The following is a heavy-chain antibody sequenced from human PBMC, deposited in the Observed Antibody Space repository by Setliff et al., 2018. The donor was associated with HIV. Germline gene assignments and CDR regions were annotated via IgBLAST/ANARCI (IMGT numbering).Heavy chain of an antibody. V-gene: IGHV4-4*07. J-gene: IGHJ4*02. Sequence: SETLSLTCTVSGASINGYYWNWIRQSAEKSLEWIGRIYSSGSANYNPSLTSRVTMSVDTSKNQFTLKLTSVTAADTALYYCAGEWNGILAPGQGFDSWGQGTLVTV. CDR2: IYSSGSA. D-gene: IGHD1-1*01. CDR1: GASINGYY. CDR3: AGEWNGILAPGQGFDS.